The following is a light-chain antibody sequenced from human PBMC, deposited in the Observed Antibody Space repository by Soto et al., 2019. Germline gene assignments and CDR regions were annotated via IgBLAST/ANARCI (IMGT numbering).Light chain of an antibody. CDR1: SSNIGTNA. V-gene: IGLV1-44*01. J-gene: IGLJ3*02. Sequence: QSVLTQPPSASETPGQRVTISCSGSSSNIGTNAVNWCQQLPGTAPRLLIYSNDQRPPGVPDRFSGSKSGTSASLGISGLQSEDEADYFCAVWDDSLNGWVFGGGTKVTVL. CDR3: AVWDDSLNGWV. CDR2: SND.